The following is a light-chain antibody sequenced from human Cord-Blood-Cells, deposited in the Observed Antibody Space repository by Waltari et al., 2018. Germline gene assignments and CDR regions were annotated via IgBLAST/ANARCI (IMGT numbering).Light chain of an antibody. CDR1: QSVSSN. CDR2: GAS. J-gene: IGKJ1*01. V-gene: IGKV3-15*01. Sequence: EIVMTQSPATLSVSPGERATPSCRASQSVSSNLAWYQQKPGQAPRLLSYGASTRASGIAARFSGSGSGTEFTLTISSLQSEDFAVYYCQQYNNWPPWTFGQGP. CDR3: QQYNNWPPWT.